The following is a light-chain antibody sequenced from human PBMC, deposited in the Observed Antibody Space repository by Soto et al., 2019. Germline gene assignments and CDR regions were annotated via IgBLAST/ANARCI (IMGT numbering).Light chain of an antibody. CDR2: DAS. J-gene: IGKJ4*01. CDR1: QSVSSF. V-gene: IGKV3-11*01. Sequence: EIVLTQSPATLSLSPGERATLSCRASQSVSSFLAWYQHKPGQAPRLLIYDASNWAAGIPARFSGSGSETDFTLTISSLEPEDFAVYYCQQRTNWPLTFGGGTKVEIK. CDR3: QQRTNWPLT.